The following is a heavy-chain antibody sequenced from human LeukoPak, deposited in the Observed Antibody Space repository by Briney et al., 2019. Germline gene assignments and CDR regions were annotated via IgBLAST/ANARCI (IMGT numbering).Heavy chain of an antibody. Sequence: SETLSLTCAVYGGSFSGYYWSWIRQPPGKGLEWIGEINHSGSTNYNPSLKSRVTISVDTSKNQFSLKLSSVTAADTAVYYCAGGPYHFDYWGQGTLVTVSS. J-gene: IGHJ4*02. V-gene: IGHV4-34*01. D-gene: IGHD2-2*01. CDR2: INHSGST. CDR1: GGSFSGYY. CDR3: AGGPYHFDY.